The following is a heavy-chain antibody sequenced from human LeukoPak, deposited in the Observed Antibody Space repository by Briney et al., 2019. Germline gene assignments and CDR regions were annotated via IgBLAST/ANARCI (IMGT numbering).Heavy chain of an antibody. J-gene: IGHJ5*02. CDR3: ATNLWRAPTHSWFDP. V-gene: IGHV1-24*01. CDR1: GYTLTELS. CDR2: FDPEDGET. Sequence: GASVKVSCKVSGYTLTELSMHWVRQAPGKGLEWMGGFDPEDGETIYAQKFQGRVTMTEDTSTDTAYMELSSLRSEDTAVYYCATNLWRAPTHSWFDPWGQGTLVTVSS.